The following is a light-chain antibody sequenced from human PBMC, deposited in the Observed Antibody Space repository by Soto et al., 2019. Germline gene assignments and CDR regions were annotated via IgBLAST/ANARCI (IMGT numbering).Light chain of an antibody. J-gene: IGKJ1*01. CDR3: QQYHIYST. V-gene: IGKV1-5*03. Sequence: DIQMTQSPSTLSASVGDRVTITCRASQTINNWLAWFQQKPGKAPKLLISKASSLDSGVPSRFSGSASVTEFTLTLSSLQPDDFATYYCQQYHIYSTFGQRTKVEIK. CDR1: QTINNW. CDR2: KAS.